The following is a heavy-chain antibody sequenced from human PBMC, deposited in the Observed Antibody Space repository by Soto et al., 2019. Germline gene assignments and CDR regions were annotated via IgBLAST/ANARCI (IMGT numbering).Heavy chain of an antibody. V-gene: IGHV1-3*01. CDR3: ARGGTPEVGSWYNP. J-gene: IGHJ5*02. CDR2: INAGNGNT. Sequence: ASVKVSCKASGYTFTSYAMHWVRQAPGQRLEWMGWINAGNGNTKYSQKFQGRVTITRDTSASTAYMELSSLRSEDTAVYYCARGGTPEVGSWYNPWGQGNLGTVSS. CDR1: GYTFTSYA. D-gene: IGHD3-16*01.